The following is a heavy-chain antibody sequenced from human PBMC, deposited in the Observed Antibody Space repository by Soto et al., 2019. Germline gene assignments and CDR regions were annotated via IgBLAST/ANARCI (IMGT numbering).Heavy chain of an antibody. V-gene: IGHV4-61*01. J-gene: IGHJ6*02. CDR1: GGSVSSESHY. CDR2: IYYTGST. D-gene: IGHD3-3*01. CDR3: ARDQYDFRSGSYYYAMEV. Sequence: QVQLQESGPGLVKPSETLSLTCSVSGGSVSSESHYWSWIRQTPGKGLEWIGYIYYTGSTNYNPTLKGRVTMSVDTSRDQVYLRLRSVPRADTAVYNSARDQYDFRSGSYYYAMEVWGQGTKVTVSS.